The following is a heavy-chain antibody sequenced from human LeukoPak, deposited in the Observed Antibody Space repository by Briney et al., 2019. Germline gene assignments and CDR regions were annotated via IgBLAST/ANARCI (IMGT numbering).Heavy chain of an antibody. CDR3: AKDASRYCSGGSCYSADY. CDR1: GFTFSSYG. J-gene: IGHJ4*02. D-gene: IGHD2-15*01. CDR2: IRYDGSNK. Sequence: GGSLRLSCAASGFTFSSYGMHWVRQAPGKGLEWVAFIRYDGSNKYYADSVKGRFTISRDNSKNTLYLQMNSLRAEDTAVYYCAKDASRYCSGGSCYSADYWGQGTLVTVS. V-gene: IGHV3-30*02.